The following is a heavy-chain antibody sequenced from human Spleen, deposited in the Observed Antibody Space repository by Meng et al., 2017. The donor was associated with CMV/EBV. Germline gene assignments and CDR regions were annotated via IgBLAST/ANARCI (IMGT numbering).Heavy chain of an antibody. CDR1: GDSISSTKYY. D-gene: IGHD3-3*01. CDR3: ARDQYFDFWSGFYP. J-gene: IGHJ5*02. Sequence: SETLSLTCTVSGDSISSTKYYWGWTRQPPGKGLEWIGSIYYSGGTYCNPSLKSRVSISVDTSKNQFSLKLSSVTAADTAVYYCARDQYFDFWSGFYPWGQGTLVTVSS. CDR2: IYYSGGT. V-gene: IGHV4-39*07.